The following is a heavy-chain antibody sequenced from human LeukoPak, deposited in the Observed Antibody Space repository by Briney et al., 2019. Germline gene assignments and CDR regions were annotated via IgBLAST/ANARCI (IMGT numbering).Heavy chain of an antibody. CDR2: IWYDGSNK. CDR3: AKVLESSGYYGDAGDY. D-gene: IGHD3-22*01. J-gene: IGHJ4*02. Sequence: PGGSLRLSCAASGFTFSSYGMHWVRQAPGKGLEWVAVIWYDGSNKYYADSVKGRFTISRDNSKNTLYLQMNSLRAEDTAVYYCAKVLESSGYYGDAGDYWGQGTLVTVSS. CDR1: GFTFSSYG. V-gene: IGHV3-30*02.